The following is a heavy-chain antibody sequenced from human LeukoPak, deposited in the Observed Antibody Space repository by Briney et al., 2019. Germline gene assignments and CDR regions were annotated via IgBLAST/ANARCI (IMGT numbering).Heavy chain of an antibody. CDR2: ISGSGDDT. D-gene: IGHD5-24*01. J-gene: IGHJ5*02. V-gene: IGHV3-23*01. Sequence: QAGGSLRLSCAASGFTFTNYAMNWVRQAPGKGLEWVSSISGSGDDTSYADSVKGRFTISRDNSRNTLCQQMNSLRAEDTAVYYCAKQFVDIWGQGTLVTVSS. CDR1: GFTFTNYA. CDR3: AKQFVDI.